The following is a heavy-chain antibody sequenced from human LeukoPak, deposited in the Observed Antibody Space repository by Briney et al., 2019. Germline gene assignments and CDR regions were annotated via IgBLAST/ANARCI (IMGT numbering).Heavy chain of an antibody. V-gene: IGHV1-18*01. CDR2: ISAYNGNT. Sequence: ASVKVSCRASGYTFTSYGISWVRQAPGQGLEWMGWISAYNGNTNYAQKLQGRVTMTTDTSTSTAYMELRSLRADDTAVYYCARDTAVAGTGYGMDVWGQGTTVTVSS. D-gene: IGHD6-19*01. CDR3: ARDTAVAGTGYGMDV. CDR1: GYTFTSYG. J-gene: IGHJ6*02.